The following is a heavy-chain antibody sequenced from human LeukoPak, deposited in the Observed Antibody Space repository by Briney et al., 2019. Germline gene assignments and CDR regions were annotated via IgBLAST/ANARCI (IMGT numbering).Heavy chain of an antibody. J-gene: IGHJ4*02. CDR3: AAVFASSSWGYFDY. CDR2: IVVGSGNT. V-gene: IGHV1-58*02. D-gene: IGHD6-13*01. Sequence: SVKVSCKASGFTFTSSAMQWVRQAPGQRLEWIGWIVVGSGNTNYAQKFQERVTITTDMSTSTAYMELRSLRSEDTAVYYCAAVFASSSWGYFDYWGQGTLVTVSS. CDR1: GFTFTSSA.